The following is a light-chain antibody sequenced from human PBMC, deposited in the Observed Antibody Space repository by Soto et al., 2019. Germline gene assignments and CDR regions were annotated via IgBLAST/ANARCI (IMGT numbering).Light chain of an antibody. Sequence: SYELTQPPSVSVAPGQTARVTCGGSNIGSKSAHWYQQKVGQAPVVVVYNDSDRPSGIPERFSGSKSGNTATLTISRVEAGDEADYYCQVWDTSSVHPVVFGGGTKLTVL. CDR2: NDS. J-gene: IGLJ2*01. CDR3: QVWDTSSVHPVV. V-gene: IGLV3-21*02. CDR1: NIGSKS.